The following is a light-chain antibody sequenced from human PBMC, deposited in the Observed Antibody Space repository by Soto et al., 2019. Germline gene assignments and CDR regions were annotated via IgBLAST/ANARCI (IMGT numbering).Light chain of an antibody. V-gene: IGKV3-20*01. CDR1: QSVSSSY. J-gene: IGKJ3*01. CDR2: GAS. Sequence: EIVLTQSPGTLSLSPGERATLSCRASQSVSSSYLAWNQQKPGQAPRLLIYGASSRATGIPDRFSGSGSGTDFTLTISRLGPEDFAVYYCQQYGSSPRFTFGPGTKVDIK. CDR3: QQYGSSPRFT.